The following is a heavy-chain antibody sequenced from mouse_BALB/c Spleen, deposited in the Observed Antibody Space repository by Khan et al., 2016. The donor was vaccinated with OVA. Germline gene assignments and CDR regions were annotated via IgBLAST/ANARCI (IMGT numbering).Heavy chain of an antibody. CDR1: GFSLTNYA. CDR3: ARHQWRLSMDS. J-gene: IGHJ4*01. Sequence: VQLQESGPDLVAPSQSLSITCTVSGFSLTNYAIHWVRQPPGKGLEWLVVIWSDGRTTYNSALKSRLSISKDNSKSQVFLKINSLQTDDTAMYYCARHQWRLSMDSWGQGISVTVSS. V-gene: IGHV2-6-2*01. CDR2: IWSDGRT.